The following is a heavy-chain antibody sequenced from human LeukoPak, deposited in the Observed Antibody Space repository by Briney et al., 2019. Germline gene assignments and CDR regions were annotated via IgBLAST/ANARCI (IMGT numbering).Heavy chain of an antibody. J-gene: IGHJ3*02. CDR2: IYDSGST. CDR3: ARDKGSSWYDAFDI. D-gene: IGHD6-13*01. V-gene: IGHV4-59*01. CDR1: GASISSYY. Sequence: PSETLSLTCTVSGASISSYYWSWIRQPPGKGLEWIGYIYDSGSTNYNPSLKSRVTISVDTSKNQFSLKLSSVTAADTAVYYCARDKGSSWYDAFDIWGQGTMVTVSS.